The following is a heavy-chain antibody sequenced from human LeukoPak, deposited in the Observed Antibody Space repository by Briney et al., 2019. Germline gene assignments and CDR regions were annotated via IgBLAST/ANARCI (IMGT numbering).Heavy chain of an antibody. J-gene: IGHJ4*02. CDR1: GGSISSYY. CDR3: ARDFVLAYGSGSFDY. Sequence: SETLSLTCTVSGGSISSYYWSWIRQPSGKGLEWIGYIYYSGSTNYNPSLKSRVTISIDTSKNQFSLKLSSVTAADTAVYFCARDFVLAYGSGSFDYWGQGTLVTVSS. D-gene: IGHD3-10*01. V-gene: IGHV4-59*12. CDR2: IYYSGST.